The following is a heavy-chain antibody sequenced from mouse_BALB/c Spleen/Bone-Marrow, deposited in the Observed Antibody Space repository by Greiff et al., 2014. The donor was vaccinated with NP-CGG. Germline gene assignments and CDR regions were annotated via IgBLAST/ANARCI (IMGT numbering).Heavy chain of an antibody. Sequence: EVKVEESGPELMKPGASVKISCKASGYTFTDYNMHWVKQSHGKGLEWIGYIYPYNGGTGYNQKFKSKATLTVDNSSSTAYMELRSLTSEDSAVYYCARGGDRYDDWFAYWGQGTLVTVSA. V-gene: IGHV1S29*02. J-gene: IGHJ3*01. CDR2: IYPYNGGT. D-gene: IGHD2-14*01. CDR3: ARGGDRYDDWFAY. CDR1: GYTFTDYN.